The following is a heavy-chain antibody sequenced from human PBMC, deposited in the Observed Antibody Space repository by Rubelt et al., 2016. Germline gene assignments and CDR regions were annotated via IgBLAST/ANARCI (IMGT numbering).Heavy chain of an antibody. CDR2: INHSGST. CDR3: ARGYHGDY. J-gene: IGHJ4*02. CDR1: GGSFSGYY. Sequence: QVQLQQWGAGLLKPSETLSLTCAVYGGSFSGYYWSWIRRPPGKGLEWIGEINHSGSTNYNPSLKSRFTRSVETSKNQFSLKLGSVTAADTAVYYCARGYHGDYWGQGTLVTVSS. D-gene: IGHD3-22*01. V-gene: IGHV4-34*01.